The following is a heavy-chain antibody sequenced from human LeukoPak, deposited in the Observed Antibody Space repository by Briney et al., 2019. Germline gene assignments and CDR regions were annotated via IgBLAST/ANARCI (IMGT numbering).Heavy chain of an antibody. CDR3: AKDPGYSNYPYYFDY. Sequence: GGSLRLSCAASGFTFSSYWMHWVRQAPGKGLVWVSRIKTDGSSTSYADSVKGRFTISRDNSKNTLYLQMNSLRAEDTAVYYCAKDPGYSNYPYYFDYWGQGTLVTVSS. V-gene: IGHV3-74*01. J-gene: IGHJ4*02. D-gene: IGHD4-11*01. CDR1: GFTFSSYW. CDR2: IKTDGSST.